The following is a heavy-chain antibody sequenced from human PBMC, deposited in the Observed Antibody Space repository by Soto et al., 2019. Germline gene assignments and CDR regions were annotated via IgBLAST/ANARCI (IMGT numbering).Heavy chain of an antibody. V-gene: IGHV4-39*01. CDR3: ARHVRGYCSSTSCHTDY. CDR2: IFYSGNT. CDR1: GGSMRSSSYL. Sequence: SETLSLTFTVSGGSMRSSSYLLGWFRQPHGKGVEWIGGIFYSGNTYYNPSLKSRVTISVDTSKNQFSLKLSSVTAADTAVYYCARHVRGYCSSTSCHTDYWGQGTLVTVFS. J-gene: IGHJ4*02. D-gene: IGHD2-2*02.